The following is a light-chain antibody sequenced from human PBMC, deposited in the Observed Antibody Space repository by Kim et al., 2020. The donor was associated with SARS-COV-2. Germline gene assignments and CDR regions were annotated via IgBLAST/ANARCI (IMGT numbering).Light chain of an antibody. CDR2: DAY. Sequence: LSPGERASLSCRASQSISKNLAWYQQKSGQAPRLVIYDAYNRATGIPARFSGSGSGTDFTLTISSLEPEDFAVYYCQQRTSWPLTFGGGTKVDIK. CDR1: QSISKN. CDR3: QQRTSWPLT. J-gene: IGKJ4*01. V-gene: IGKV3-11*01.